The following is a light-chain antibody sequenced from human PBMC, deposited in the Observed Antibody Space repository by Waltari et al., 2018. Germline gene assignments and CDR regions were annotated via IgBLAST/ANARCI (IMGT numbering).Light chain of an antibody. J-gene: IGKJ3*01. CDR1: QSLLHTDGRTY. CDR2: RVS. V-gene: IGKV2D-29*01. Sequence: DIVMTQTPPSLPVTPGEPASISCRSSQSLLHTDGRTYLYWYLQKPGQPPRLLIYRVSNRFSGVSDRFSGSGSGTDFTLKISRVEAEDVGVYYCMQTLQTPFTFGPGTKLDIK. CDR3: MQTLQTPFT.